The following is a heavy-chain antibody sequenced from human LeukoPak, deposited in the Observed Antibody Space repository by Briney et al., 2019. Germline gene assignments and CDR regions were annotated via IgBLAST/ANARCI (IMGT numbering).Heavy chain of an antibody. CDR1: GGSISSYY. CDR3: ARDFRGAAAVGDWAFDI. V-gene: IGHV4-39*07. J-gene: IGHJ3*02. CDR2: IYYSGST. D-gene: IGHD6-13*01. Sequence: KSSETLSLTCTVSGGSISSYYWGWIRQPSGKGLEWIGSIYYSGSTYYNPSLKSRVTISVDTSKNQFSLKLSSVTAADTAVYYCARDFRGAAAVGDWAFDIWGQGTMVTVSS.